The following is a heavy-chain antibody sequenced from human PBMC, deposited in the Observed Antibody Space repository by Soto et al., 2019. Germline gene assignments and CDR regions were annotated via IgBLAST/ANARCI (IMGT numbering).Heavy chain of an antibody. CDR3: ARGPRYTTLGY. V-gene: IGHV1-18*01. D-gene: IGHD1-20*01. CDR2: ISAYNGNT. Sequence: ASVKVSWEASGYSFTSYGISWVRQAPGQGLDGMGWISAYNGNTNYAQKLQGRVTMTTDTSTSTAYMELRSRRSDYTAVDYCARGPRYTTLGYWAQGTLRPVAS. J-gene: IGHJ4*02. CDR1: GYSFTSYG.